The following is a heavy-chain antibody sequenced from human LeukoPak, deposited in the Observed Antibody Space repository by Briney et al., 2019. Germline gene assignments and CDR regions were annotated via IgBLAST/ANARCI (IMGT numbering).Heavy chain of an antibody. D-gene: IGHD3-10*01. CDR1: GGSISSYY. CDR2: IYYSGST. J-gene: IGHJ6*03. Sequence: SETLSLTCTVSGGSISSYYWSWIRQPPGKGLEWIGYIYYSGSTNYNPSLKSRVTISVDTSKNQFSLKLSSVTAADTAVYYCARALGPPYYYMDVWGKGTTVTVSS. CDR3: ARALGPPYYYMDV. V-gene: IGHV4-59*01.